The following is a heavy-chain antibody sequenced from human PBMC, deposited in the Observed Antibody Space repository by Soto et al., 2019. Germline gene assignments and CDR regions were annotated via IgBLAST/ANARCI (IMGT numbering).Heavy chain of an antibody. V-gene: IGHV4-30-4*01. CDR1: GGSISSGDYY. D-gene: IGHD1-7*01. CDR3: AGGNDWNYGLDY. J-gene: IGHJ4*02. CDR2: IYYSGST. Sequence: QVQLQESGPGPVKPSQTLSLTCTVSGGSISSGDYYWSWIRQPPGKGLEWIGYIYYSGSTYYNPSLKSRVTISVDTSKDQFALKLGSVTAGDTAVYYCAGGNDWNYGLDYWGQGTLVTVSS.